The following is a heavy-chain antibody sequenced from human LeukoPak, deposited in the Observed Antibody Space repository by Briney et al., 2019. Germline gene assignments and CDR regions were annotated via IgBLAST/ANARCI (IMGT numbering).Heavy chain of an antibody. V-gene: IGHV4-39*01. CDR1: GGSIRSNSYY. D-gene: IGHD6-19*01. CDR2: IYYSGIT. CDR3: GRRAAAAVAGVFDY. J-gene: IGHJ4*02. Sequence: SETLSLTCTVSGGSIRSNSYYWAWIRQPPGKGLEWIGSIYYSGITYYNPSLKSRVTISVDTSKNQFSLKLTSATAADTAVYYCGRRAAAAVAGVFDYGGQGTLVSVSS.